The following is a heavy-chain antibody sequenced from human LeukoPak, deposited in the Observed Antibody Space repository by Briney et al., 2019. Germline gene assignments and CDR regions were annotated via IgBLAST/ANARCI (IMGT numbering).Heavy chain of an antibody. CDR1: GFTVSSNY. CDR3: AVQGYSSSWPFDY. Sequence: GGSLGLSCAASGFTVSSNYMSWVRQAPGKGLEWVSVIYSGGSTYYADSVKGRFTISRDNSKNTLYLQMNSLRAEDTAVYYCAVQGYSSSWPFDYWGQGTLVTVSS. CDR2: IYSGGST. J-gene: IGHJ4*02. V-gene: IGHV3-66*01. D-gene: IGHD6-13*01.